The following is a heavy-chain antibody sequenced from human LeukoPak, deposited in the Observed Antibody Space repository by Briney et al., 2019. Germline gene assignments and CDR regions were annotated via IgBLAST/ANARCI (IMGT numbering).Heavy chain of an antibody. V-gene: IGHV1-2*02. CDR2: INPNSGGT. J-gene: IGHJ6*03. CDR1: GYTFTGYY. CDR3: ARGRYLWTAYYYYYMDV. D-gene: IGHD3/OR15-3a*01. Sequence: GASVKVSCKASGYTFTGYYMHWVRQAPGQGLEWMGWINPNSGGTNYAQKFQGRVTMTRDTSISTAYMELSRLRSDDTAVYYCARGRYLWTAYYYYYMDVWGKGTTVTISS.